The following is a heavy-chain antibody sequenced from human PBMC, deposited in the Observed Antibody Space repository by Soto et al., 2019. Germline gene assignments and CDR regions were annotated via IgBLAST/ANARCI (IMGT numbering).Heavy chain of an antibody. V-gene: IGHV4-61*01. J-gene: IGHJ4*02. CDR1: DGSVSSGNYY. Sequence: PSATLSLTCTVSDGSVSSGNYYWTWIRQPPGKGLEWIGYIHSSGSTLYNPSLKSRVFISVDTSMNQFSLKLTSVTAADTALYFCARDSLALFDSWGQGTLVTVSS. CDR3: ARDSLALFDS. D-gene: IGHD5-12*01. CDR2: IHSSGST.